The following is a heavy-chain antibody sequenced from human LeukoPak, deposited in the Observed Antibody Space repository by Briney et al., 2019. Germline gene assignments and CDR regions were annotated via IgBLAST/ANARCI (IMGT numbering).Heavy chain of an antibody. CDR3: TGSEGVVGAPFDL. CDR1: GGSLNNYF. CDR2: VSDSGRS. D-gene: IGHD3-10*01. J-gene: IGHJ2*01. Sequence: SEPLSLTCGVSGGSLNNYFWSWIRQAPGKGLEWIGEVSDSGRSNYNPSLESRLTISVDTSKDQFSLNLYSVTAADTAVYYCTGSEGVVGAPFDLWGRGTLVTVSS. V-gene: IGHV4-34*01.